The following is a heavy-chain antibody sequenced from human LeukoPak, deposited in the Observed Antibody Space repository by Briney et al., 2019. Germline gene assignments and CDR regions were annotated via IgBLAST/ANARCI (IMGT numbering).Heavy chain of an antibody. CDR2: IWYDGFNK. J-gene: IGHJ4*02. CDR3: ARDLGNWGWNDF. Sequence: GGSLRLSCAASGFTFSSYGMHWVRQAPGKGLEWVAVIWYDGFNKYYADSVKGRFTISRDNSKNTLYLQMNSLRAEDTAVYYCARDLGNWGWNDFWGQGTLVTVSS. D-gene: IGHD7-27*01. CDR1: GFTFSSYG. V-gene: IGHV3-33*08.